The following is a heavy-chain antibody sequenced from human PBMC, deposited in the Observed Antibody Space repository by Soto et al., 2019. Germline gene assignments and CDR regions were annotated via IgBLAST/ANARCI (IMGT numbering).Heavy chain of an antibody. CDR3: ARFWGPITAAVDDY. D-gene: IGHD6-13*01. Sequence: QVQVVESGGGVVQPGRSLRLSCAASGFTFSNFGMQWGRQAPGKGLEWVASISYDGNLKYSADSVKGRFTISRDNSKNTLYLQMNSLRSADTAVYYCARFWGPITAAVDDYWGPGTLVSVSS. J-gene: IGHJ4*02. CDR1: GFTFSNFG. V-gene: IGHV3-30*03. CDR2: ISYDGNLK.